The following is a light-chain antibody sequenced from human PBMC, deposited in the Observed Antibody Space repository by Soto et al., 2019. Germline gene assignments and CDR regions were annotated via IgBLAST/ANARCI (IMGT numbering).Light chain of an antibody. CDR2: DAS. Sequence: ANQLTQSPSSLSASVGYRVTITCRASQAISSALAWYQQKPGKPPKLLIYDASTLQSGGPSRFSGTASGTDFTLTINSLQPEDFATYYCQQFNNWPVTVGPGTKVDSK. CDR3: QQFNNWPVT. CDR1: QAISSA. J-gene: IGKJ3*01. V-gene: IGKV1D-13*01.